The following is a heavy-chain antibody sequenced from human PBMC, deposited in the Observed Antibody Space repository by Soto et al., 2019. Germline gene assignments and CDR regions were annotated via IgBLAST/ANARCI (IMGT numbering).Heavy chain of an antibody. V-gene: IGHV4-34*01. CDR2: INHSGST. Sequence: RSDTLSLTCAVYVGSFSGYYWSWIRQPPVKGRDWIGEINHSGSTNYNPSLKSRVTISVDTSKNQFSLNLSSVTAADTAVYYCARGRKPGDDAFDIWGQGTMVTVSS. J-gene: IGHJ3*02. CDR1: VGSFSGYY. CDR3: ARGRKPGDDAFDI.